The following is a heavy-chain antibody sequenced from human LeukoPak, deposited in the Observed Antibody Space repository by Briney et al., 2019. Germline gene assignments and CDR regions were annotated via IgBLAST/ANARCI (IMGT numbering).Heavy chain of an antibody. D-gene: IGHD1/OR15-1a*01. CDR3: ARAPPNTWIDY. CDR1: GFTFSSYA. V-gene: IGHV3-23*01. Sequence: RGSLRHSSAASGFTFSSYAMTWVRQAPGKGLGWVSGISGSDDNTKYTDSVKGRFTISRDNSKNTLYLQMNSLRDEDTAVYYCARAPPNTWIDYWGQGTLATVSS. CDR2: ISGSDDNT. J-gene: IGHJ4*02.